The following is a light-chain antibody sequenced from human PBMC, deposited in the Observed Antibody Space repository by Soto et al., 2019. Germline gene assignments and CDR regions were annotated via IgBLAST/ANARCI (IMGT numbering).Light chain of an antibody. CDR2: SNN. CDR3: AAWDDSLSGYV. V-gene: IGLV1-47*02. Sequence: QSVLTQPPSASGTPGQRVTISCSGSSSNIGSNYVYWYQQLPGTAPKLLIYSNNQRPSGVPDRFSGSKSGTSASLALSGLRSEDEADYYCAAWDDSLSGYVFGTGTKVTVL. J-gene: IGLJ1*01. CDR1: SSNIGSNY.